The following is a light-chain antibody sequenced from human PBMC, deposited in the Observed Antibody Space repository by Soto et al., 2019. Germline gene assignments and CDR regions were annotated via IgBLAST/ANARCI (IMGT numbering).Light chain of an antibody. V-gene: IGKV3-11*01. Sequence: EIVLTQSPATLSLSPGERVTLSCRASQGVGSYLAWYLQTPGQSPRLLIYDASNRAAGVPARFSGSGSGTDFTLTISSLEPEDLGVYYCQQRSHWPFTFGPGIKIDIK. CDR3: QQRSHWPFT. J-gene: IGKJ3*01. CDR2: DAS. CDR1: QGVGSY.